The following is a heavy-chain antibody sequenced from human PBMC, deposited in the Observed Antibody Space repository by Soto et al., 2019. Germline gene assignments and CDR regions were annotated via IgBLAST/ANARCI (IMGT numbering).Heavy chain of an antibody. Sequence: QVQLVESGGGVVQPGRSLRLSCAASGFTFSSYGMHWVRQAPGKGLEWVAVISYDGSNKYYADSVKGRFTISRDNSKNTLYLQMNSLRAEDTAVYYCAKGYSSSWYDLRHYHYYGMDVW. CDR1: GFTFSSYG. D-gene: IGHD6-13*01. V-gene: IGHV3-30*18. J-gene: IGHJ6*01. CDR3: AKGYSSSWYDLRHYHYYGMDV. CDR2: ISYDGSNK.